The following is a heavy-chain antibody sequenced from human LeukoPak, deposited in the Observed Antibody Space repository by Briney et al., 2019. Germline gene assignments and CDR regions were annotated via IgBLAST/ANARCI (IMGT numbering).Heavy chain of an antibody. CDR3: ARVGTGLADDY. D-gene: IGHD3/OR15-3a*01. J-gene: IGHJ4*02. CDR2: ISSSSSYI. Sequence: PGGSLRLSCAASGFSFSNYRINWVRQAPGKGLEWVSSISSSSSYIYYADSGKGRFTISRDNAKNSLYLQMNSLRVEDTAVYYCARVGTGLADDYWGQGTLVTVSS. V-gene: IGHV3-21*01. CDR1: GFSFSNYR.